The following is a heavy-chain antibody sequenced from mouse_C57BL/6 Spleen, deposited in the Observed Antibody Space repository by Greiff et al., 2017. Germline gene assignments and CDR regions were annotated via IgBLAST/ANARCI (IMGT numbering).Heavy chain of an antibody. J-gene: IGHJ4*01. CDR2: ISSGGSYT. D-gene: IGHD3-3*01. V-gene: IGHV5-6*01. CDR3: ARMGGCRGDAIDY. Sequence: EVKLVESGGDLVKPGGSLKLSCAASGFTFSSYGMSWVRQTPDKRLEWVATISSGGSYTYYPDSVKGRFTISRNNAKNTLYLQRSSLKSEDTAMYDCARMGGCRGDAIDYWGQGTSVTVSS. CDR1: GFTFSSYG.